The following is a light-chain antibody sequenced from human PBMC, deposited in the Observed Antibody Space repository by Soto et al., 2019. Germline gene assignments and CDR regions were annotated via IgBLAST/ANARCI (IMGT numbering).Light chain of an antibody. CDR3: CSYAGSGTFYV. V-gene: IGLV2-23*02. CDR1: SSDVGSYNL. Sequence: QSVLTRPASVSGSPGQSITFSCTGTSSDVGSYNLVSWYQQHPGKAPKLMISEVSKRPSGVSNRFSGSKSGNTASLTISGLQAEDEADYYCCSYAGSGTFYVFGTGTKVTVL. J-gene: IGLJ1*01. CDR2: EVS.